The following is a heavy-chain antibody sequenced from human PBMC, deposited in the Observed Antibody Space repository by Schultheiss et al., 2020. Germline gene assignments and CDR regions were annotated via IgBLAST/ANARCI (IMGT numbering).Heavy chain of an antibody. J-gene: IGHJ6*02. V-gene: IGHV3-23*01. Sequence: GGSLRLSCAASGFTFSSYGMHWVRQAPGKGLEWVSAISGSGGSTYYADSVKGRFTISRDNSKNTLYLQMNSLRAEDTALYYCAKGQRSSWYGYYGMDVWGQGTTVTVSS. CDR3: AKGQRSSWYGYYGMDV. CDR2: ISGSGGST. CDR1: GFTFSSYG. D-gene: IGHD6-13*01.